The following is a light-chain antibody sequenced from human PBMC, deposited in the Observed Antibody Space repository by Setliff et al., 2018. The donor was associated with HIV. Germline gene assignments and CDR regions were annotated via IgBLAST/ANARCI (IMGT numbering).Light chain of an antibody. CDR3: CSYAGTSTYV. V-gene: IGLV2-23*02. CDR2: EVS. CDR1: SSDVGSYNL. J-gene: IGLJ1*01. Sequence: ALTQPASVSGSPGQSITISCTGTSSDVGSYNLVSWYQQHPGKAPKLMICEVSKRPSGVSNRFSGSKSGNTASLTISGLQAEDEADYYCCSYAGTSTYVFGTGTKVTVL.